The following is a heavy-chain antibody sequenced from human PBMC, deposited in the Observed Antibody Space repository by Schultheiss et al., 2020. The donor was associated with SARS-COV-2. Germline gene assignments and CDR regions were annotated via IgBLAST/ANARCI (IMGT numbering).Heavy chain of an antibody. D-gene: IGHD2-8*01. CDR1: GFAFSSYA. Sequence: LSLTCAASGFAFSSYALHWVRRAPGKGLEWVAVISYDGSNKYYADSVKGLFAISRDNSKNTLYLQMNSLRAEDTAVYYCAKFGIVLKVHAPDDAFDIWGQGTMVTVSS. CDR3: AKFGIVLKVHAPDDAFDI. J-gene: IGHJ3*02. V-gene: IGHV3-30*09. CDR2: ISYDGSNK.